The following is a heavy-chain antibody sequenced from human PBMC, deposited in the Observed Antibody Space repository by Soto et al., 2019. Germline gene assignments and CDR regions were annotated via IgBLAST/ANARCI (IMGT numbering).Heavy chain of an antibody. J-gene: IGHJ1*01. CDR3: ARPFDYYDSSSYYFFQH. CDR1: GYTFTSYA. Sequence: QVQLVQSGAEVKKPGASVKVSCKASGYTFTSYAMHWVRQAPGQRLEWMGWINAGNGNTKYSQKFQGRVTITRDTSASTAYMELSSLRSEDTAVYYCARPFDYYDSSSYYFFQHWGQGTLVTVS. D-gene: IGHD3-22*01. V-gene: IGHV1-3*01. CDR2: INAGNGNT.